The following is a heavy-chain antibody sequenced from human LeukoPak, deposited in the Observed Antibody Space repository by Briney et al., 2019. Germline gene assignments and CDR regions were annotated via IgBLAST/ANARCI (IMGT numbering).Heavy chain of an antibody. Sequence: GGSLRLSCAASEFTFSSYAMSWVRQAPGKGLEWVSAISGSGGSTYYADSVKGRLTISRDNSKNTLYLQMNSLRAEDTAVYYCAKAGVPTTVTTPIDYWGQGTLVTVSS. V-gene: IGHV3-23*01. CDR3: AKAGVPTTVTTPIDY. J-gene: IGHJ4*02. CDR1: EFTFSSYA. D-gene: IGHD4-17*01. CDR2: ISGSGGST.